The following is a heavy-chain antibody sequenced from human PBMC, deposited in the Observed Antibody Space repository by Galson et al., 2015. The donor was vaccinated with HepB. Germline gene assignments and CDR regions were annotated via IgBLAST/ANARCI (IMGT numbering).Heavy chain of an antibody. CDR1: GFTFSNYG. Sequence: SLRLSCAASGFTFSNYGMHWVRQSPGKGLEWVAVISYGGSNQYYADSVKGRFTISRDNSKNTLHLQMNSLRPEDTAVYFCAKDPAFEVIPAGWFDLWGQGTLVIVSS. V-gene: IGHV3-30*18. CDR3: AKDPAFEVIPAGWFDL. D-gene: IGHD2-2*01. J-gene: IGHJ5*02. CDR2: ISYGGSNQ.